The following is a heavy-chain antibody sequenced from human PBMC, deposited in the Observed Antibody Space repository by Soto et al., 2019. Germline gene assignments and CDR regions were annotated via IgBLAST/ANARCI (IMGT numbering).Heavy chain of an antibody. Sequence: GSLRLSCAASGFTFSSYAMSWVRQAPGKGLEWVSAISGSGGSTYYADSVKGRFTISRDNSKNTLYLQMNSLRAEDTAVYYCAKDQLLWFGELLKDYYYGMDVWGQGTTVTVSS. V-gene: IGHV3-23*01. D-gene: IGHD3-10*01. CDR3: AKDQLLWFGELLKDYYYGMDV. CDR1: GFTFSSYA. CDR2: ISGSGGST. J-gene: IGHJ6*02.